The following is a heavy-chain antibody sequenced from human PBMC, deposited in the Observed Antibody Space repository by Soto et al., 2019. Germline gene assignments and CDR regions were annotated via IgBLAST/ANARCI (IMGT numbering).Heavy chain of an antibody. V-gene: IGHV3-30-3*01. D-gene: IGHD1-7*01. J-gene: IGHJ6*02. CDR1: GFTFSSYA. Sequence: PGGSLRLSCAASGFTFSSYAMHWVRQAPGKGLEWVAVISYDGSNKYYADSVKGRFTISRDNSKNTLYLQMNSLRAEDTAVYYCASSGKLELPDYYGMDVWGQGTTVTVSS. CDR2: ISYDGSNK. CDR3: ASSGKLELPDYYGMDV.